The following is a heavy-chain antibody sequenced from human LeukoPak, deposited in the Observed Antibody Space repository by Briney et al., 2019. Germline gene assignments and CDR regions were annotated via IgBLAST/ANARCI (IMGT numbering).Heavy chain of an antibody. Sequence: PGVSLKISCEGSGFSFTNYWIGWVRQLPGKGLEWMGIIYPGDSDIRYSPSFQGQVTISADKSISTAYLQWSSLKASDTAMYYCARPKSYCSGGICYPEYFHHWGQGTLVTVSS. CDR3: ARPKSYCSGGICYPEYFHH. V-gene: IGHV5-51*01. D-gene: IGHD2-15*01. CDR1: GFSFTNYW. CDR2: IYPGDSDI. J-gene: IGHJ1*01.